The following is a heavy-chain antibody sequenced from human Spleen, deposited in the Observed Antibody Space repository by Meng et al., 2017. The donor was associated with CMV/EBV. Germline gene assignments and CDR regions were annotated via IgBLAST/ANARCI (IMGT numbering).Heavy chain of an antibody. CDR2: ISGYNGNT. CDR1: GYTFTKYG. D-gene: IGHD1-26*01. J-gene: IGHJ4*02. Sequence: ASVKVSCKASGYTFTKYGFTWVRQAPGQGLEWMGWISGYNGNTKYAHKVQGRVTMTTDTSTSTAYMELWSLRSDDTAVYYCARDQYIRDVGNYFDPWGQGTLVTVSS. V-gene: IGHV1-18*01. CDR3: ARDQYIRDVGNYFDP.